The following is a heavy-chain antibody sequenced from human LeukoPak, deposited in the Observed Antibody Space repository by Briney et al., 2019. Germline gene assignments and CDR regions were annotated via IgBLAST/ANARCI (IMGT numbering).Heavy chain of an antibody. V-gene: IGHV3-23*01. CDR1: GFTFSSYG. Sequence: GGSLRLSCAASGFTFSSYGMSWVRQAPGKGLEWVSTISGSGDTTYYADSVKGRFTISRDNSKNTLYLQMNSLRAEDTAIYYCAKDHYGSGSYYSGGGLDYWGQGTLVTVSS. CDR2: ISGSGDTT. J-gene: IGHJ4*02. D-gene: IGHD3-10*01. CDR3: AKDHYGSGSYYSGGGLDY.